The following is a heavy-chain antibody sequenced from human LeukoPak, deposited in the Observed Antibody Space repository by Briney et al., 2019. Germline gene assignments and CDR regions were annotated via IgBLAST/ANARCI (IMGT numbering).Heavy chain of an antibody. CDR1: GGSFSGDY. J-gene: IGHJ4*02. CDR2: INPSGST. Sequence: SETLSLTCAVYGGSFSGDYWSWIRQPPGKGLEWIGEINPSGSTNYNPSLKSRVIISVDTSKNQFSLKLSSVTAADTAVYYCARWTSCGGDCHILDYWGQGILVTVSS. CDR3: ARWTSCGGDCHILDY. D-gene: IGHD2-21*02. V-gene: IGHV4-34*01.